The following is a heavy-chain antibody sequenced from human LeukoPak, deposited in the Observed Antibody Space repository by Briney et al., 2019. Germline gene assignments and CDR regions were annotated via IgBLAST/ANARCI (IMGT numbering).Heavy chain of an antibody. Sequence: GGSLRLSCAASGVTLSPYGMHWVRQAPGQGLEWMGWINPNSGGTNYAQEFQGRVTMTRDTSITTSYMELSSLRSDDTAVYYCASRKDSSSWYYFDYWGQGTLVTVSS. V-gene: IGHV1-2*02. CDR1: GVTLSPYG. CDR2: INPNSGGT. J-gene: IGHJ4*02. CDR3: ASRKDSSSWYYFDY. D-gene: IGHD6-13*01.